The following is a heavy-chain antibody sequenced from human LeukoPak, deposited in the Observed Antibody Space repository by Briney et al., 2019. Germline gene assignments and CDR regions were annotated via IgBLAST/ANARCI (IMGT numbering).Heavy chain of an antibody. CDR1: GYTFTGYY. CDR3: ARLHSIYDFWSDIYMGPFQH. D-gene: IGHD3-3*01. J-gene: IGHJ1*01. V-gene: IGHV1-2*02. Sequence: ASVKVSCKASGYTFTGYYMHWVRQAPGQGLEWMGWINPNSGGTNYAQKFQGRVTMTRDTSISTAYMELSRLRSDDTAVYYCARLHSIYDFWSDIYMGPFQHWGQGTLVTVSS. CDR2: INPNSGGT.